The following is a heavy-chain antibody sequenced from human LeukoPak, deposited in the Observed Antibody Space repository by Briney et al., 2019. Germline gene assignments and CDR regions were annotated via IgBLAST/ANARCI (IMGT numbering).Heavy chain of an antibody. J-gene: IGHJ4*02. Sequence: PGVSLRLSCAASGFTFSSYEMNWVRQAPGKGLEWVSYISSSGSPTYYADSVKGRFTISRDNAKNSVYLQMNSLRNEDTAVYYCARGGAVAGLYWGQGTLVTVSS. D-gene: IGHD6-19*01. CDR2: ISSSGSPT. CDR3: ARGGAVAGLY. CDR1: GFTFSSYE. V-gene: IGHV3-48*03.